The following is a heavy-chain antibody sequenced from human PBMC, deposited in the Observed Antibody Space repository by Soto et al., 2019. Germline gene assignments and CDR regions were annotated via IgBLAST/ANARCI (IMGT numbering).Heavy chain of an antibody. CDR3: AAVGDIVATDHFDY. V-gene: IGHV1-58*01. Sequence: GASVKVSCKASGFTFTSSAVQWVRQARGRRLEWIGWIVVGSGNTNYAQKFQERVTITRDMSTSTAYMELSSLRSEDTAVYYCAAVGDIVATDHFDYWGQGTLVTVSS. D-gene: IGHD5-12*01. J-gene: IGHJ4*02. CDR1: GFTFTSSA. CDR2: IVVGSGNT.